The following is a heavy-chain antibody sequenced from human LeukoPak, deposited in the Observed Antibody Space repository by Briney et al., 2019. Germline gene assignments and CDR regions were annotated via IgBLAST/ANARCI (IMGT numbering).Heavy chain of an antibody. CDR1: GFTFSSYG. CDR3: AKAFVHYYDSGGYDY. D-gene: IGHD3-22*01. Sequence: GGSLRLSCAASGFTFSSYGMHWVRQAPGKGLEWVAVISYDGSNKYYADSVKGRFTISRDNSKNTLYLQMNSLRAEDTAVYYCAKAFVHYYDSGGYDYWGQGTLVTVS. V-gene: IGHV3-30*18. J-gene: IGHJ4*02. CDR2: ISYDGSNK.